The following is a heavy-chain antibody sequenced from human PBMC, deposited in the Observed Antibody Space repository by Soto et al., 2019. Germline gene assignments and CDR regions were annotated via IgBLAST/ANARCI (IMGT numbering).Heavy chain of an antibody. J-gene: IGHJ4*02. Sequence: TSETLSLTCAVYGGSFSGYYCSWIRQPPGKGLEWIGEINYSGSTNYNPSLKSRVTISVDTSKNQFSLKLSSVTAADTAVYYCARASAGKEGLDYWGQGTLVTVSS. D-gene: IGHD6-19*01. CDR1: GGSFSGYY. V-gene: IGHV4-34*01. CDR2: INYSGST. CDR3: ARASAGKEGLDY.